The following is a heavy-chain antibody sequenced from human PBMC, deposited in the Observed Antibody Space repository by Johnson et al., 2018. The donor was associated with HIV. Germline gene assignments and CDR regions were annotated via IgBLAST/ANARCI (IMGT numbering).Heavy chain of an antibody. D-gene: IGHD6-6*01. J-gene: IGHJ3*02. CDR2: ISYDGSNK. CDR1: GFTFSSYG. Sequence: QGQLVESGGGLVQPGRSLRLSCAASGFTFSSYGMHWVRQAPGKGLEWVAVISYDGSNKYYADSVKGRFTISRDNSKNTLYLQMNSLRAEDTAVYYCAKCVYSSSSWMLFDIWGQGTMVTVSS. V-gene: IGHV3-30*18. CDR3: AKCVYSSSSWMLFDI.